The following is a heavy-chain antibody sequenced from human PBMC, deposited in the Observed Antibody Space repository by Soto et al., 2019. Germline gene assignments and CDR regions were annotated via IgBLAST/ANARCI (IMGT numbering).Heavy chain of an antibody. Sequence: EVQLLESGGGLVQPGGSLRLSCAASTFIFSSYAMTWVRQAPGGGLELVASITGDGYGTYADSLKGRFTISRDNSKNTLYLQMNSQRAEDTVIYYCGRDPNGDYVGAFDFWGQGTLVTVSS. CDR1: TFIFSSYA. J-gene: IGHJ3*01. CDR3: GRDPNGDYVGAFDF. D-gene: IGHD4-17*01. V-gene: IGHV3-23*01. CDR2: ITGDGYGT.